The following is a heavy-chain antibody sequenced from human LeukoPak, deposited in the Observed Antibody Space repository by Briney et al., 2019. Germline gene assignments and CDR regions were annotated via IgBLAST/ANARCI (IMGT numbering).Heavy chain of an antibody. D-gene: IGHD3/OR15-3a*01. J-gene: IGHJ6*03. V-gene: IGHV3-21*01. Sequence: GGSLRLSCAASGFTFSSYSMNWVRQAPGKGLEWVSSISSSSSYIYYADSVKGRFTISRDNAKNSLYLQMNSLRAEDTAVYYCARDTWTSFYYYYYMDVWGKGTTVTVSS. CDR1: GFTFSSYS. CDR2: ISSSSSYI. CDR3: ARDTWTSFYYYYYMDV.